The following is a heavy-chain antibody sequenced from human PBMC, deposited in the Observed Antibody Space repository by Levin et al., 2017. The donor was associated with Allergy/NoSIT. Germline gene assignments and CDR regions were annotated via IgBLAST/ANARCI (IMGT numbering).Heavy chain of an antibody. J-gene: IGHJ4*02. V-gene: IGHV1-2*06. CDR2: IHPNSGVT. CDR1: GYTFTGHY. Sequence: GGSLRLSCKASGYTFTGHYLHWVRQAPGQGLEWMGRIHPNSGVTDYAQRFQGRVTMTRDTSITTAYMELSRLRSDDTAFYYCARDRDRWGQGTLVTVSS. CDR3: ARDRDR. D-gene: IGHD5-24*01.